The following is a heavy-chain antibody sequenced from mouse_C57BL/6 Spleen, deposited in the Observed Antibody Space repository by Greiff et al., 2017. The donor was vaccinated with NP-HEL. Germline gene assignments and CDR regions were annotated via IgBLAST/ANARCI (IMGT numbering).Heavy chain of an antibody. CDR2: ISSGSSTI. D-gene: IGHD2-12*01. J-gene: IGHJ3*01. Sequence: EVKVVESGGGLVKPGGSLKLSCAASGFTFSDYGMHWVRQAPEKGLEWVAYISSGSSTIYYADTVKGRFTISRDNAKNTLFLQMTSLRSEDTAMYYCARGNDFFFAYWGQGTLVTVSA. V-gene: IGHV5-17*01. CDR1: GFTFSDYG. CDR3: ARGNDFFFAY.